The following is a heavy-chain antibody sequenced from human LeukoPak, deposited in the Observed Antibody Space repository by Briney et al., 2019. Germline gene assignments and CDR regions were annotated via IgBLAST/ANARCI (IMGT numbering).Heavy chain of an antibody. CDR3: AKNGYSSSWPPEFDY. CDR1: GFTFSSYA. CDR2: ISGSGGST. Sequence: GGSLRLSCAASGFTFSSYAMSWVRQAPGKGLEWVSAISGSGGSTYYADSVKGRFTISRDNSKNTLYLQMNSLRAEDTAVYYCAKNGYSSSWPPEFDYLGQGTLVTVSS. J-gene: IGHJ4*02. V-gene: IGHV3-23*01. D-gene: IGHD6-13*01.